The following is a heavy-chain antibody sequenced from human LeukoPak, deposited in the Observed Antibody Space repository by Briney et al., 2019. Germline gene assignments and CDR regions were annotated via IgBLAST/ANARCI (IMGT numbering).Heavy chain of an antibody. Sequence: GGSLRLSCAASGFTFSSYDMHWVRQATGKGLEWVSAIGTAGDTYYPGSVKGRFTISRENAKNSLYHQMNSLRAGDTAVYYCARGGHSSSWYNWFDPWGQGTLVTVSS. V-gene: IGHV3-13*01. J-gene: IGHJ5*02. CDR1: GFTFSSYD. CDR3: ARGGHSSSWYNWFDP. D-gene: IGHD6-13*01. CDR2: IGTAGDT.